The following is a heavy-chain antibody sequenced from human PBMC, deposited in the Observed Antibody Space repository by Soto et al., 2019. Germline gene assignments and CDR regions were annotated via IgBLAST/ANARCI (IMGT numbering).Heavy chain of an antibody. J-gene: IGHJ5*02. D-gene: IGHD3-22*01. CDR2: IYYSGST. Sequence: SETLSLTCTVSGGSISSYYWSWIRQPPGKGLEWIGYIYYSGSTNYNPSLKSRVTISVDTSKNQFSLKLSSVTAADTAVYYCARHIFYYDSSGYYHNWFDPWGQGTLVTVSS. CDR1: GGSISSYY. V-gene: IGHV4-59*01. CDR3: ARHIFYYDSSGYYHNWFDP.